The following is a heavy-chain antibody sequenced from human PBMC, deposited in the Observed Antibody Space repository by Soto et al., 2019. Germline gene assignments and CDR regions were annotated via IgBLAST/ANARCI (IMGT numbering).Heavy chain of an antibody. V-gene: IGHV3-53*01. CDR1: GLTVSHNY. J-gene: IGHJ4*02. CDR3: AKAFLLFDWWSFDY. D-gene: IGHD3-9*01. Sequence: LRLSCAASGLTVSHNYMAWVRQAPEMGLEWVSILYTEGTTYYADSVKGRFTISRDSSKNTLFLQMDSLRAEDTAVYYCAKAFLLFDWWSFDYWGQGTLVTVSS. CDR2: LYTEGTT.